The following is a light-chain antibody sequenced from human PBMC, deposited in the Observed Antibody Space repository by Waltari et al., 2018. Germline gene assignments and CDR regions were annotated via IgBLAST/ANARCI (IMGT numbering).Light chain of an antibody. V-gene: IGLV1-44*01. Sequence: QSVLTQPPSASGIPGQRVTIFCSGRSSNIGRNSVNWYQQLPGTAPKLLMYGNDQRPSGVPDRFSGSKSGTSASLAISGLQSEDDADYYCEAWDDSLNGPVFGGGTKLTVL. CDR2: GND. CDR1: SSNIGRNS. CDR3: EAWDDSLNGPV. J-gene: IGLJ2*01.